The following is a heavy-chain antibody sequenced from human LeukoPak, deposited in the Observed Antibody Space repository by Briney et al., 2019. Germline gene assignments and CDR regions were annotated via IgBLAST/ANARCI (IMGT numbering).Heavy chain of an antibody. CDR3: ARGTPPMVRGVSKDY. J-gene: IGHJ4*02. Sequence: SETLSLTCTVSGGSISSSSYYWGWIRQPPGKGLEWIGSIYYSGSTYYNPSLKSRVTISVDTSKNQFSLKLSSVTAADTAVYYCARGTPPMVRGVSKDYWGQGTLVTVSS. CDR1: GGSISSSSYY. D-gene: IGHD3-10*01. CDR2: IYYSGST. V-gene: IGHV4-39*01.